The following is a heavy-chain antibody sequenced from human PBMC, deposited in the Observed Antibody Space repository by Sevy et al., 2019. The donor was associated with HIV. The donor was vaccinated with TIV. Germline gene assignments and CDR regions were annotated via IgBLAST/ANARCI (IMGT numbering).Heavy chain of an antibody. D-gene: IGHD3-22*01. CDR2: NSFDGTTN. CDR1: EFIFRASV. CDR3: AREGHSSGRAGIFNI. J-gene: IGHJ3*02. Sequence: GGSLRLSCVVSEFIFRASVMHWVRQAPGKGLEWVALNSFDGTTNFNGDSMKGRFTVSRDNSKNTLYRQMNSLRDDDTALYYCAREGHSSGRAGIFNIWGPGTMVTVSS. V-gene: IGHV3-30*04.